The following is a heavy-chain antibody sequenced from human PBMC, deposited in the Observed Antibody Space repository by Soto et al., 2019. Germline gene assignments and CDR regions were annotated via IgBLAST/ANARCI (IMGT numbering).Heavy chain of an antibody. Sequence: PSETLSLTCAVSGDSISGSQWWSWVRLPPGKGLEWIGEISHTGTTNYNPSLKSRVTMSVDKPKNQFSLNLTSVTAADTAVYYCARDGWFGELLSNWFDPWGQGTLVTVSS. V-gene: IGHV4-4*02. CDR2: ISHTGTT. D-gene: IGHD3-10*01. CDR3: ARDGWFGELLSNWFDP. J-gene: IGHJ5*02. CDR1: GDSISGSQW.